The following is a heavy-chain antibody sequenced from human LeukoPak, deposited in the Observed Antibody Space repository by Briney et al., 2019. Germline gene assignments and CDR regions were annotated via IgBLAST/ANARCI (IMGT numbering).Heavy chain of an antibody. CDR3: AMRYCSGGSCCSFFTYDAFDI. CDR2: IYPGDSDT. V-gene: IGHV5-51*01. CDR1: GYSFSSYW. Sequence: GESLKISCKGSGYSFSSYWIGWVRQMPGKGLEWMGIIYPGDSDTRYSPSFQGQVTISADKSIGTAYLQWSSLKASDTAMYYCAMRYCSGGSCCSFFTYDAFDIWGQGTMVTVSS. J-gene: IGHJ3*02. D-gene: IGHD2-15*01.